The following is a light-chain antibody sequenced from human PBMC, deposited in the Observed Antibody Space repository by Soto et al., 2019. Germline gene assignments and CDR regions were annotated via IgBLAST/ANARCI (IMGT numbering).Light chain of an antibody. Sequence: DIQMTQSASSLSASVGDRVTITCRASQSISSNLNWHQQKPGKAPKVLIYAASRLQSGVPSRFSGSGSGTDFTLTISSLQPEDFATYYCQQSYSIPYTFGQGTKLEIK. CDR1: QSISSN. V-gene: IGKV1-39*01. J-gene: IGKJ2*01. CDR3: QQSYSIPYT. CDR2: AAS.